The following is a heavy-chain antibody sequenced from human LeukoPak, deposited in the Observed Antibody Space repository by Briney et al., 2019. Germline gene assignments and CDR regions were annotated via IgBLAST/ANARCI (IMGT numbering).Heavy chain of an antibody. D-gene: IGHD3-3*01. CDR2: SYYSGST. J-gene: IGHJ4*02. V-gene: IGHV4-30-4*08. Sequence: SQTLSLTCTVSGGSISSGDYYWSWIRQPPGKGLEWIGYSYYSGSTYYNPSLKSRVTISLHTSKNQFSLNLSSVTAADTAVYYCARTSTYYDFWSGYRDFDYWGQGTLVTVSS. CDR1: GGSISSGDYY. CDR3: ARTSTYYDFWSGYRDFDY.